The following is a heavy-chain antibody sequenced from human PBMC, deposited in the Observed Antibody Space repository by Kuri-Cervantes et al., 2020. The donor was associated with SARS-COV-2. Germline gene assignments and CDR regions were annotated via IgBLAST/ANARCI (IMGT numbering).Heavy chain of an antibody. D-gene: IGHD2-2*01. V-gene: IGHV3-11*06. CDR2: ISSSSSYT. Sequence: LSLTCAASGFTFSDYYMSWIRQAPGKGLEWVSYISSSSSYTNYADSVKGRFTISRDNAKNSLYLQMNSLRAEDTAVYYCAKDLGGYCSSTSCPLDYWGQGTLVTVSS. J-gene: IGHJ4*02. CDR1: GFTFSDYY. CDR3: AKDLGGYCSSTSCPLDY.